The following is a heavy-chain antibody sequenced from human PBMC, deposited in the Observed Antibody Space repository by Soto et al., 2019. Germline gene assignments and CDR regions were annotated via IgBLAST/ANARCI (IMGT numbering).Heavy chain of an antibody. Sequence: SVKVSCKASGYTFTGYYLHWARQAPGQGLEWMGWINPNSGGANYAQQFQGRVTMTRDTSISTAYLEFNSLRSDDTAVYYCARVEGSSWFFYYFVYWGRGTLVTVSS. CDR3: ARVEGSSWFFYYFVY. D-gene: IGHD6-13*01. J-gene: IGHJ4*02. CDR2: INPNSGGA. V-gene: IGHV1-2*02. CDR1: GYTFTGYY.